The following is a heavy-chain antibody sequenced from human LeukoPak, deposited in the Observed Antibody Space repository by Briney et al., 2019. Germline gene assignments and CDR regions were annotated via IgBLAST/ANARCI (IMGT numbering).Heavy chain of an antibody. CDR1: GFTFSSYW. J-gene: IGHJ6*03. CDR3: ARDWMGYCSSNSCYLYYMDV. Sequence: GGSLRLSCSASGFTFSSYWMSWVRQAPGKGLEWVANIKEDGSEKDYVDSVRGRFTISRDNARNSLYLQMNSLRAEDTAVYYCARDWMGYCSSNSCYLYYMDVWGKGTTVTVSS. D-gene: IGHD2-2*01. V-gene: IGHV3-7*01. CDR2: IKEDGSEK.